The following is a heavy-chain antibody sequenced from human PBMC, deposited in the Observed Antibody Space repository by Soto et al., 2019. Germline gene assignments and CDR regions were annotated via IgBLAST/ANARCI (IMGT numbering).Heavy chain of an antibody. J-gene: IGHJ3*02. CDR1: GGTFSNAA. CDR3: ARDFVRGNSFGSEAFDI. Sequence: QLQLVQSGAEVNKPGSSVKVSCRAAGGTFSNAAISWVRQAPGQGLQWLGGVIPVYNTALYKQNFQGRVTMTADESTNTAYMELTGLTPDDTGMYFCARDFVRGNSFGSEAFDIWGQGTMIIVSP. D-gene: IGHD3-3*01. V-gene: IGHV1-69*01. CDR2: VIPVYNTA.